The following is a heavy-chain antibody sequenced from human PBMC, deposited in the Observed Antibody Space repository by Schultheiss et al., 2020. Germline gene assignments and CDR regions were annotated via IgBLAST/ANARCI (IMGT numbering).Heavy chain of an antibody. J-gene: IGHJ2*01. CDR1: GYTFTGNY. Sequence: ASVKVSCKASGYTFTGNYVHWVRQAPGQGLEWMGRINPNSGGSNYAQKFQDRVTMTRDTSISTVYMDLSRLRSDDTAVYYCARVVTATWYFDLWGRGTLVTVSS. CDR2: INPNSGGS. D-gene: IGHD4-23*01. CDR3: ARVVTATWYFDL. V-gene: IGHV1-2*06.